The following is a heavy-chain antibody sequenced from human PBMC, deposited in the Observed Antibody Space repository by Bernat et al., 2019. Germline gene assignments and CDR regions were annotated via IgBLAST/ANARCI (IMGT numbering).Heavy chain of an antibody. CDR3: ARLRRSGDSRDAFDI. D-gene: IGHD3-3*01. Sequence: EVQLVQSGAEVKKPGESLKISCKGSGDRFTNYWIGWVRQMPGKGLEWMGIIHSGDSDTRYSPSFQGQVTISAAQSINTAYLPWRSLKASDTAMYYCARLRRSGDSRDAFDIWGQGTMVTVSS. CDR2: IHSGDSDT. V-gene: IGHV5-51*01. J-gene: IGHJ3*02. CDR1: GDRFTNYW.